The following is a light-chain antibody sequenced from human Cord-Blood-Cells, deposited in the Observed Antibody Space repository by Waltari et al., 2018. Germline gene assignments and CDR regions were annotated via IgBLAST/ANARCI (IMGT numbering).Light chain of an antibody. CDR3: GTWDSSLSAYV. V-gene: IGLV1-51*02. CDR1: SSNIGNNY. Sequence: QSVLTQPPSVSAAPGQKVPISCSVSSSNIGNNYVSWYQQLPGTAPKLLIYENNKRPSGIPDRFSGSKSGTSATLGITGLQTGDEADYYCGTWDSSLSAYVFGTGTKVTVL. CDR2: ENN. J-gene: IGLJ1*01.